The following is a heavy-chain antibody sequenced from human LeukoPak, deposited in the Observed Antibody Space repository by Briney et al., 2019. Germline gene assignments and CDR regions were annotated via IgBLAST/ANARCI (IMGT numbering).Heavy chain of an antibody. V-gene: IGHV1-69*05. CDR3: ARARRFYSGHFDP. CDR1: GGTFSSYA. CDR2: IIPIFGTA. D-gene: IGHD1-26*01. Sequence: SVKVSCKASGGTFSSYAISWVRQAPGQGLEWMGGIIPIFGTANYAQKFQGRVTITRNTSISTAYMELSSLRSGDTAVYYCARARRFYSGHFDPWGQGTLVTVSS. J-gene: IGHJ5*02.